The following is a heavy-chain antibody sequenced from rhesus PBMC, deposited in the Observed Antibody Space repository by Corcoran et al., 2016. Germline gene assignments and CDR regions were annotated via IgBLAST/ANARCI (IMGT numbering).Heavy chain of an antibody. D-gene: IGHD6-25*01. CDR3: ASDVGSWNTNT. CDR2: IGGSSGAP. Sequence: VQLQELGPGMVKPSETLSLTCAVSGGSISGYDWNWIRQPPGKGLEWTGDIGGSSGAPYCNPSLKSLVTMSTGTSQNQFSLKLGSVTAACAAVYYCASDVGSWNTNTWGQGVLVTVSS. CDR1: GGSISGYD. V-gene: IGHV4-165*02. J-gene: IGHJ4*01.